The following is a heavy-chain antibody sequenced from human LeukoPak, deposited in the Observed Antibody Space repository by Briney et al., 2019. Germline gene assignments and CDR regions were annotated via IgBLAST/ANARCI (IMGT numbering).Heavy chain of an antibody. CDR1: GGSISSGGYY. D-gene: IGHD3-22*01. Sequence: SETLSLTCTVSGGSISSGGYYWSWIRQHPGKGLEWIGYIYYSRSTYYNPSLKSRVTISVDTSKNQFSLKLSSVTAADTAVYYRARRSDSSGYYPGGVPDHWGQGTLVTVFS. V-gene: IGHV4-31*03. CDR2: IYYSRST. CDR3: ARRSDSSGYYPGGVPDH. J-gene: IGHJ4*02.